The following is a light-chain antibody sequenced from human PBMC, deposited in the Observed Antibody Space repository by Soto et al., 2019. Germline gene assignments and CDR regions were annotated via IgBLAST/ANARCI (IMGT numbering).Light chain of an antibody. CDR2: GAS. Sequence: EIVLPQSRGTLSLSPGERGTLSGRARQSVSSSYLAWYQQKPGQAPRLLIYGASSRATGIPDRFSGSGSGTEFTLRISSLEPEDLAIYYCQQRSNWPPITFGQGTRLEIK. CDR1: QSVSSSY. J-gene: IGKJ5*01. CDR3: QQRSNWPPIT. V-gene: IGKV3D-20*02.